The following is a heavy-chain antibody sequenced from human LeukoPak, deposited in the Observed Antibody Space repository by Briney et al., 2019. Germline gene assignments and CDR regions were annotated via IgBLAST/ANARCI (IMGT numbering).Heavy chain of an antibody. D-gene: IGHD3-16*01. CDR1: GFTFSAYA. J-gene: IGHJ5*02. CDR2: ISYDGSNR. Sequence: GGSLRLSCAASGFTFSAYAMPWVRQAPGKGLEWVALISYDGSNRYYADSVKSRFTISRDNSKNTLYLQMNSLRAEDTAVYYCAREGGPKWFDPWGQGTLVTVSS. CDR3: AREGGPKWFDP. V-gene: IGHV3-30*04.